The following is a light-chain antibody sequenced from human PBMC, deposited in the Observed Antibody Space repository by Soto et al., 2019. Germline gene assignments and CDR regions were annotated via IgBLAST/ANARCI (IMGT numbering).Light chain of an antibody. CDR3: QHYNSYLWT. Sequence: DIQMTQSPSTLSASVGDRVTITCRASQSISSWLAWYQQKPGKAPNLLIYKASSLQSGVPSRFSGSGSGTEFTLTISSLQPDDFATYYCQHYNSYLWTFGQVTKVEIK. CDR1: QSISSW. CDR2: KAS. J-gene: IGKJ1*01. V-gene: IGKV1-5*03.